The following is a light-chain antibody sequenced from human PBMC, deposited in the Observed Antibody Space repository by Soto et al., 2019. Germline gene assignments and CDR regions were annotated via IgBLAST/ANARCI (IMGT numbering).Light chain of an antibody. J-gene: IGLJ3*02. V-gene: IGLV2-14*01. CDR3: SSNTSSSTRV. CDR1: SSGVGGCNY. Sequence: QSALTQPASVSGSPGQSITISCTGTSSGVGGCNYVSWYQQHPGKAPKLIIYEVSNRPSGVSNRFSGSKSGNTASLTISWLQAEDEADYYCSSNTSSSTRVFGGGTELTVL. CDR2: EVS.